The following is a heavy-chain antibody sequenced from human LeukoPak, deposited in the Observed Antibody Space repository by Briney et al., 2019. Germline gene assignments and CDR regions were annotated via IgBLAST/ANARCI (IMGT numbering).Heavy chain of an antibody. V-gene: IGHV4-39*07. D-gene: IGHD6-19*01. CDR1: GASITSSNYY. CDR2: IYYNGIT. Sequence: SETLSLTCTVSGASITSSNYYWLWLRQPPGKGLEWIGSIYYNGITYYSLSLKSRVTISVDTSKNQFSLKLSSVTAADTAVYYCARDRGGVSGWYGDWYFDLWGRGTLVTVSS. J-gene: IGHJ2*01. CDR3: ARDRGGVSGWYGDWYFDL.